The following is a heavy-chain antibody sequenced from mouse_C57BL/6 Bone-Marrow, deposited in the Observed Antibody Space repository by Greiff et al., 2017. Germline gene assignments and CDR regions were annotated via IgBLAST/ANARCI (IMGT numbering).Heavy chain of an antibody. CDR1: GYAFSSYW. CDR2: IYPGDGDT. V-gene: IGHV1-80*01. D-gene: IGHD1-1*01. CDR3: ATYYHGTQDAMDY. Sequence: VQRVESGAELVKPGASVKISCKASGYAFSSYWMNWVKQRPGKGLEWIGQIYPGDGDTNYNGKFKGKATLTADKSSSTAYMQLSSLTSEDSAVYFCATYYHGTQDAMDYWGQGTSVTVSS. J-gene: IGHJ4*01.